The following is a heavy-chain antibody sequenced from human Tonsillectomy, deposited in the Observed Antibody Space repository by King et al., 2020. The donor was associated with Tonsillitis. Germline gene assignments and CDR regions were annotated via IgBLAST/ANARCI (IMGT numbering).Heavy chain of an antibody. J-gene: IGHJ3*02. D-gene: IGHD6-13*01. V-gene: IGHV1-69*09. Sequence: QLVQSGAEVRKPGSSVKVSCKASGGTFSSYAISWVRQAPGQGLEWMGRIIPILGRVNYAQKFKGRVTITADKGTSTAYMELSSLRSEDTAVYYCARERSSSHPDACDIWGQGTVVTVSS. CDR1: GGTFSSYA. CDR3: ARERSSSHPDACDI. CDR2: IIPILGRV.